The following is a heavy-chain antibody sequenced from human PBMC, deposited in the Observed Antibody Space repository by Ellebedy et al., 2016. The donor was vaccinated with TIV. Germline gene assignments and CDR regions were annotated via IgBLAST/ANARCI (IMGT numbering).Heavy chain of an antibody. CDR2: IYYSGST. J-gene: IGHJ4*02. CDR1: GGSISSYY. Sequence: SETLSLXXTVSGGSISSYYWSWIRQPPGKGLEWIGYIYYSGSTNYNPSLKSRVTISVDTSKNHFSLKLSSVTAADTAVYYCARVEIGEFSPGPYFDYWGQGTLVTVSS. V-gene: IGHV4-59*01. CDR3: ARVEIGEFSPGPYFDY. D-gene: IGHD3-10*01.